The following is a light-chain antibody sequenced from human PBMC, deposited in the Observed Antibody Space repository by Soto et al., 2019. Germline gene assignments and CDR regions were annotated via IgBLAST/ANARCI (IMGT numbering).Light chain of an antibody. J-gene: IGKJ2*01. CDR3: QQRSNWPPYT. CDR1: QSVSSY. Sequence: EIVLTQSPATLSLSPGERATLSCRASQSVSSYLASYQQKPGQAPRLLIYDASNRATGIPARFSGSGAGTTCIITISSLETEDFAVYYCQQRSNWPPYTFGQGTKLEIK. CDR2: DAS. V-gene: IGKV3-11*01.